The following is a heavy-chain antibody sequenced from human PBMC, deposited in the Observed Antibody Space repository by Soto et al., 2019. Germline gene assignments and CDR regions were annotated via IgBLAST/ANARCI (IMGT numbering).Heavy chain of an antibody. CDR2: INPNSGGT. CDR3: ARGGVVVVAAIGYYYYGMDV. CDR1: GYTFTSYY. D-gene: IGHD2-15*01. V-gene: IGHV1-2*04. Sequence: ASVKVSCKASGYTFTSYYMHWVRQAPEQGLEWMGWINPNSGGTNYAQKFQGWVTMTRDKSISTAYMELSRLRSDYTAVYYCARGGVVVVAAIGYYYYGMDVWGQGTTVTVSS. J-gene: IGHJ6*02.